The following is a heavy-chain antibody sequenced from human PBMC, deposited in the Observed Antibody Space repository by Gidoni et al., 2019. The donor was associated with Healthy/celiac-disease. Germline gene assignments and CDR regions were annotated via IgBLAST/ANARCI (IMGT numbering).Heavy chain of an antibody. V-gene: IGHV3-73*01. J-gene: IGHJ3*02. CDR1: GFTFSGSA. Sequence: EVQLVESGGGLVQPGGSLKLSCAASGFTFSGSAMHWVRQASGKGLEWVGRIRSKANSYATAYVASVKGRFTISRDDSKNTAYLQMNSLKTEDTAVYYCTRRRVGATSAFDIWGQGTMVTVSS. D-gene: IGHD1-26*01. CDR3: TRRRVGATSAFDI. CDR2: IRSKANSYAT.